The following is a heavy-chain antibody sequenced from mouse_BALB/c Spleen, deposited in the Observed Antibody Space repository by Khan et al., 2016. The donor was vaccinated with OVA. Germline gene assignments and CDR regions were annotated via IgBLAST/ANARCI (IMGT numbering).Heavy chain of an antibody. J-gene: IGHJ3*01. Sequence: EVELVESGGGLVQPGGSRKLSCAASGFTFSDYGMAWVRQAPGKGPEWLSFISSLAYNFYYADTVTGRFPISRENAKNTLYLEMSSLRSEDTAMYYFARGGKGGFAYWGQGTLVTVSA. CDR2: ISSLAYNF. CDR1: GFTFSDYG. V-gene: IGHV5-15*02. CDR3: ARGGKGGFAY.